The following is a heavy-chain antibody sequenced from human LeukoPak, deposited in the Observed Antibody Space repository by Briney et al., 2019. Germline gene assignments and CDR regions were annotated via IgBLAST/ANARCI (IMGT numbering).Heavy chain of an antibody. J-gene: IGHJ4*02. D-gene: IGHD6-19*01. V-gene: IGHV4-39*07. CDR2: IYYSGST. Sequence: SKTLSLTCTVSGGSISSSSYYWGWFRQPPGKGLEWIGSIYYSGSTYYNPSHKSRVTISIDTSKNQFSLKLSSVTAADTAVYYCARDPRIAVAGDFDYWGQGTLVTVSS. CDR3: ARDPRIAVAGDFDY. CDR1: GGSISSSSYY.